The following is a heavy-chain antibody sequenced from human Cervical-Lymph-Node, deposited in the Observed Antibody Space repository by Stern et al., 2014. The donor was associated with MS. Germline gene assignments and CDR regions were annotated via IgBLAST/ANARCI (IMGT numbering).Heavy chain of an antibody. CDR2: ISYDGSNK. CDR1: GFTFSSYA. D-gene: IGHD6-19*01. J-gene: IGHJ4*02. V-gene: IGHV3-30*04. CDR3: ASDSSGWLPDY. Sequence: VQLLESGGGVVQPGRSLRLSCAASGFTFSSYAMHWVRQAPGKGLEWVAVISYDGSNKYYADSVKGRFTISRDNSENTLYLQMNILTTKDTAVYYCASDSSGWLPDYWGQGTLVTVSS.